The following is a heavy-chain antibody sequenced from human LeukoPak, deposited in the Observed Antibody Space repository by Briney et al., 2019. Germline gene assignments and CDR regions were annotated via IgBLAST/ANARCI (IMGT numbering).Heavy chain of an antibody. Sequence: GESLKISCKGSGYSFTSYWIGWVRQMPGKGLEWMGIIYPGDSDTRYSPSFRGQVTISADKSISTAYLQWSSLKASDTAMYYCARLSSGYSYGYYYYYYMDVWGKGTTVTVSS. V-gene: IGHV5-51*01. CDR1: GYSFTSYW. CDR3: ARLSSGYSYGYYYYYYMDV. CDR2: IYPGDSDT. J-gene: IGHJ6*03. D-gene: IGHD5-18*01.